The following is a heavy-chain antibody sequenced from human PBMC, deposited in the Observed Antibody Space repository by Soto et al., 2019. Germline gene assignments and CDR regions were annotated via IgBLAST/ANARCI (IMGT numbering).Heavy chain of an antibody. D-gene: IGHD6-19*01. CDR3: ARISVYSSGWFDY. CDR2: TNAGNGNT. CDR1: GYTFTSYA. Sequence: ASVKVSCKASGYTFTSYAMHWVRQAPGQRLEWMGWTNAGNGNTKYSQKFQGRVTITRDTSASTAYMELSSLRSEDTAVYYCARISVYSSGWFDYWGQGTLVTVSS. J-gene: IGHJ4*02. V-gene: IGHV1-3*01.